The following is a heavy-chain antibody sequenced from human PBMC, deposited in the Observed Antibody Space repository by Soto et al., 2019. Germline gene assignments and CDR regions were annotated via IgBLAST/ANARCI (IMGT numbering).Heavy chain of an antibody. V-gene: IGHV3-74*01. CDR1: GFTFSKYW. D-gene: IGHD3-3*01. CDR3: VRDFRSSDF. J-gene: IGHJ4*02. CDR2: INGVGTYT. Sequence: GGSLRLSCAASGFTFSKYWIHWGRQAPGKGPMWVSRINGVGTYTNYADSVRGRFSISRDNSENTVYLQMNSLRAEDTAMYYCVRDFRSSDFWGQGTPVTVSS.